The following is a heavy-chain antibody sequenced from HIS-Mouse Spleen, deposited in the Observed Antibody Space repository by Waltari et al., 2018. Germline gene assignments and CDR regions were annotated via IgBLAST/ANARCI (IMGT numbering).Heavy chain of an antibody. CDR1: GYTFTGYY. Sequence: QVQLVQSGAEVKKPGASVKVSCKASGYTFTGYYMHWVRQAPGQGLEWMGWINPTSGGTNYAQKFQGRVTMTRDTSISTAYMELSRLRSDDTAVYYCARDAEIVATMAYWGQGTLVTVSS. V-gene: IGHV1-2*02. D-gene: IGHD5-12*01. CDR2: INPTSGGT. CDR3: ARDAEIVATMAY. J-gene: IGHJ4*02.